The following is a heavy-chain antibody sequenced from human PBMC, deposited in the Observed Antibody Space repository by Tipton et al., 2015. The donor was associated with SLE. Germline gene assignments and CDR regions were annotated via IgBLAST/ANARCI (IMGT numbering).Heavy chain of an antibody. D-gene: IGHD6-13*01. Sequence: SLRLSCAASGFTFSSYAMSWVRQAPGKGLEWVSAISGSGGSTYYADSVKGRFTISRDNSKNTLYLQMNSLRAEDTAVYYRARDPPYSSSWTFLDYWGQGTLVTVSS. CDR1: GFTFSSYA. V-gene: IGHV3-23*01. CDR2: ISGSGGST. CDR3: ARDPPYSSSWTFLDY. J-gene: IGHJ4*02.